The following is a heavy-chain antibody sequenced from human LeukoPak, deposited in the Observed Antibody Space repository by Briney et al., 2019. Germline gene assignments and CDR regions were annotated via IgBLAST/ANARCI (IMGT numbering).Heavy chain of an antibody. CDR2: ISSSSTI. V-gene: IGHV3-48*04. J-gene: IGHJ6*02. CDR1: GFTFSSYS. Sequence: PGGSLRLSCAASGFTFSSYSMNWVRQAPGKGLEWVSYISSSSTIYYADSVKGRFTISRDNAKNSLYLQMNSLRAEDTAVYYCARKGITMVRGVTYYYGMDVWGQGTTVTVSS. D-gene: IGHD3-10*01. CDR3: ARKGITMVRGVTYYYGMDV.